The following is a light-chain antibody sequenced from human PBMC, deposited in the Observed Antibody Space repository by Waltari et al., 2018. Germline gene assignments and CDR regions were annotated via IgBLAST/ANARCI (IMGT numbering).Light chain of an antibody. CDR1: NDAIGAYNY. Sequence: QSALTQPASVSGSPGQSITTSCTGTNDAIGAYNYVSWYQLHPGQAPKLIIYDVSKRPSGVSDRFSGSKSANTASLTISDLQAEDDNDYYCSSYTTGRTVVIFGGGTKLTVL. J-gene: IGLJ2*01. CDR3: SSYTTGRTVVI. CDR2: DVS. V-gene: IGLV2-14*03.